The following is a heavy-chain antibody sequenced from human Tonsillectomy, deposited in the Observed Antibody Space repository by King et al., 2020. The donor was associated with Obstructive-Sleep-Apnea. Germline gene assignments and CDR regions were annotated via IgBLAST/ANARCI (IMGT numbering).Heavy chain of an antibody. V-gene: IGHV4-39*07. D-gene: IGHD1-26*01. CDR1: GGSISSSSYY. J-gene: IGHJ4*02. Sequence: QLQESGPGLVKPSETLSLTCTVSGGSISSSSYYWGWIRQPPGKGLEWIGRIYYIGSTYYNPSLKSRVTISLDTSKNQFSLKLSSVTAADTAVYYCARVPRELPVDYWGQGTLVTVSS. CDR3: ARVPRELPVDY. CDR2: IYYIGST.